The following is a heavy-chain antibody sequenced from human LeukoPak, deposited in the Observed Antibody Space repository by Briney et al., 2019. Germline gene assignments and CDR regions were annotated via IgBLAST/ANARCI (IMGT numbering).Heavy chain of an antibody. CDR1: GFTFGGHT. J-gene: IGHJ4*02. CDR2: IKASSHGGTT. D-gene: IGHD6-13*01. Sequence: PGRSLRLSCTTSGFTFGGHTMHWVRQAPGRGLEWVGFIKASSHGGTTESAASVRGRLTISRDDSKTIAHLQMNSLKTEDTAVYYCTRAAGDIDSWYYFDYWGQGTLVTVSS. V-gene: IGHV3-49*04. CDR3: TRAAGDIDSWYYFDY.